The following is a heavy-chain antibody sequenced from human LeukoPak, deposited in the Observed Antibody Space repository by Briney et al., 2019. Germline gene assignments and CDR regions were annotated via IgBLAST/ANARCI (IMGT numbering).Heavy chain of an antibody. CDR2: IYHSGST. CDR1: GYSISSGYY. CDR3: ARGGITMIVVVTTNWFDP. J-gene: IGHJ5*02. D-gene: IGHD3-22*01. Sequence: PSETLSLTCTVSGYSISSGYYWGWIRQPPGKGLEWIGSIYHSGSTYYNPSLKSRVTISVDTSKNQFSLKLSSVTAADTAVYYCARGGITMIVVVTTNWFDPWGQGTLVTVSS. V-gene: IGHV4-38-2*02.